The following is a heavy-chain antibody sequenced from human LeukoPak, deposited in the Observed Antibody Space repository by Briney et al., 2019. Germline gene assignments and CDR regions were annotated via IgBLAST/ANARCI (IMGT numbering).Heavy chain of an antibody. V-gene: IGHV4-34*01. CDR3: ARRTRYYDSSGYYSPFDY. J-gene: IGHJ4*02. CDR1: GGSFSGYY. Sequence: SETLSLTCAVYGGSFSGYYWSWIRQPPGKGLEWIGEINHSGSTNYNPSLKSRVTISVDTSKNQFSLKLSSVTAADTAVYYCARRTRYYDSSGYYSPFDYWGQGTLVTVSS. CDR2: INHSGST. D-gene: IGHD3-22*01.